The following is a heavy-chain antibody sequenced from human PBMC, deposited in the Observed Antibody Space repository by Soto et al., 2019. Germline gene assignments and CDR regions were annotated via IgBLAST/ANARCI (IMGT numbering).Heavy chain of an antibody. Sequence: VQLVESGGGLVQPGGSLRLSCAASGFTLSSNWMHWVRQPPGKGLVWVSRINRDGSTTSYADSVKGRFTISRDNAKNTLYLQMNSLRAEDTAVYYCARDGAGSSFDYWGQGTLVTVSS. D-gene: IGHD1-1*01. CDR2: INRDGSTT. CDR3: ARDGAGSSFDY. J-gene: IGHJ4*02. V-gene: IGHV3-74*01. CDR1: GFTLSSNW.